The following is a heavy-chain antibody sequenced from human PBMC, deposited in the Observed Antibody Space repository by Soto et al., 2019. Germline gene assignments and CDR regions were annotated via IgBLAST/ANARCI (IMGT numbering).Heavy chain of an antibody. CDR3: ARDLTGTGWLDP. Sequence: ASVKVSCKASGYTFTSYAMHWVRQAPGQRLEWMGWINAGNGNTKYSQKFQGRVTITRDTSASTAYMELSSLRSEDTAVYYCARDLTGTGWLDPCGQGTMVTVYS. V-gene: IGHV1-3*01. CDR1: GYTFTSYA. D-gene: IGHD1-20*01. J-gene: IGHJ5*02. CDR2: INAGNGNT.